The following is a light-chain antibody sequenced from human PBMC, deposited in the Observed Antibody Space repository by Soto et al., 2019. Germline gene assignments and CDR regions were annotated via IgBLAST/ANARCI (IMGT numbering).Light chain of an antibody. CDR2: GNS. J-gene: IGLJ1*01. Sequence: QSVLTQPPSVSGAPGQRVTISCTGSSSNIGAGYDVHWYQQPPGTAPKLLIYGNSNRPSGVPDRFSGSKSGTSVSLAITGLQAADEADYYCQSYDSSLSGDVFGTGTKLTVL. V-gene: IGLV1-40*01. CDR1: SSNIGAGYD. CDR3: QSYDSSLSGDV.